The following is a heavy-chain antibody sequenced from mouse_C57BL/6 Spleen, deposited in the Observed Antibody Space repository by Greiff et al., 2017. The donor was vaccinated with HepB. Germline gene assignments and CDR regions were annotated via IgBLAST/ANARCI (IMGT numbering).Heavy chain of an antibody. J-gene: IGHJ3*01. V-gene: IGHV14-1*01. Sequence: EVQLQQSGAELVKPGASVKLSCTASGFTFKGYYMHWVEQRPGQGLEWIGSIYPEDGDTDYAPKFQGKATMTVDKSSNKAYLQLSSLTSEDSVVYCCTAPLGCYLFGFLGQGTLVTV. CDR1: GFTFKGYY. CDR3: TAPLGCYLFGF. D-gene: IGHD2-12*01. CDR2: IYPEDGDT.